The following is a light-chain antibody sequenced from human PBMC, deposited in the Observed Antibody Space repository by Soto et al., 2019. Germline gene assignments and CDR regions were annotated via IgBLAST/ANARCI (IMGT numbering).Light chain of an antibody. CDR1: QNINTW. CDR3: SQSSNYVWT. CDR2: KAS. J-gene: IGKJ1*01. V-gene: IGKV1-5*03. Sequence: IPMTQSPSTLSASVGDRVTITCRASQNINTWLAWYQQKPGAPPKLLIFKASHLQSGVSSRFSGAGSGTRFTLTISGLQPDDFATYYCSQSSNYVWTFGQGNKVEVK.